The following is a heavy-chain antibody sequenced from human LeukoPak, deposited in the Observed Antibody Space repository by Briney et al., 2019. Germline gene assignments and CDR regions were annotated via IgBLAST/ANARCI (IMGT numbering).Heavy chain of an antibody. J-gene: IGHJ4*02. CDR1: GVSISSSNSY. CDR2: IYYSGNT. Sequence: SETLSLTCTVSGVSISSSNSYWGWIRQPPGKGLEWIGSIYYSGNTYYNPSLKSRVTISVDTSKNQFSLKLSSVTAADTAVYYCARNYYDSSGYYLKPSAYYFDYWGQGTLVTVSS. D-gene: IGHD3-22*01. V-gene: IGHV4-39*07. CDR3: ARNYYDSSGYYLKPSAYYFDY.